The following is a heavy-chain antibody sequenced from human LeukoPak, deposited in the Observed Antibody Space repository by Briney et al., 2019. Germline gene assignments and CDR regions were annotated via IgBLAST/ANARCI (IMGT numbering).Heavy chain of an antibody. CDR2: IWYDGSNK. V-gene: IGHV3-33*01. CDR1: GFTFSSYG. D-gene: IGHD3-22*01. CDR3: ARVLLPLYGMDV. Sequence: GRSLRLSCAASGFTFSSYGMHWVRQAPGKGLEWVAVIWYDGSNKYYADSVKGRFTISRDNSKNTLYLQMNSLRAEDTAVYYCARVLLPLYGMDVWGQGTAVTVSS. J-gene: IGHJ6*02.